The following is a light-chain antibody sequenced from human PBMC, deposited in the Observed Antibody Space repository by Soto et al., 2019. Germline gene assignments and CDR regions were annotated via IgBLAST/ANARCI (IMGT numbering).Light chain of an antibody. J-gene: IGKJ2*01. V-gene: IGKV1-39*01. CDR2: AAS. CDR3: QQSYSTPYT. Sequence: DIQMTQSPSSLSASVGDRVTITCRASQSISSYLNWYQQKPGKAPKLLIYAASSLQSGVPSRFSGSGSGTDTTLTSSSLQPEYFATYYCQQSYSTPYTFGQGTKLEIK. CDR1: QSISSY.